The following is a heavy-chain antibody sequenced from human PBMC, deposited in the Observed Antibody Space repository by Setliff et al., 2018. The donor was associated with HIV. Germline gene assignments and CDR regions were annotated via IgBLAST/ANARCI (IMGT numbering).Heavy chain of an antibody. J-gene: IGHJ6*02. CDR2: INHSGST. D-gene: IGHD6-13*01. Sequence: SETLSLTCTVSGGSFSNYYWTWIRQPPGKGLEWIGEINHSGSTNYNPSLKSRVTISVDTSKNQFSLKLSSVTAADTAVYYCARGGYSSSWYTYYGMDVWGQGTTVTVSS. V-gene: IGHV4-34*01. CDR1: GGSFSNYY. CDR3: ARGGYSSSWYTYYGMDV.